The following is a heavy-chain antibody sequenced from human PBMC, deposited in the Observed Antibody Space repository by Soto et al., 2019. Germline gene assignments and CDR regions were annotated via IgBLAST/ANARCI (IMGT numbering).Heavy chain of an antibody. CDR2: MTPNRDAT. CDR1: GYTFIRYG. CDR3: ARDHRLVATNTLDY. J-gene: IGHJ4*02. Sequence: QVQLVQSGAEVKKPGASVKVSCKASGYTFIRYGIIWVRQARGQGLERMGWMTPNRDATGYPQKFQDRVTMTRNTSMSTAYLELSSLGSEDTAIYYCARDHRLVATNTLDYWGQGTQVTVSS. V-gene: IGHV1-8*01.